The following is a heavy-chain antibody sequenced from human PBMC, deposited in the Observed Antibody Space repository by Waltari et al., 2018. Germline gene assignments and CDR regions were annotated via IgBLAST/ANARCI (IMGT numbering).Heavy chain of an antibody. D-gene: IGHD3-22*01. J-gene: IGHJ4*02. CDR2: LRNTGGT. CDR1: GSFLSDAH. V-gene: IGHV4-59*08. CDR3: ARLPTKYFDSLGWGFFDQ. Sequence: HVQLQESGPGLVMPSEPLSLTCTVPGSFLSDAHWTSIRQAPGKGLAWIAYLRNTGGTKCTPSLESRVTVSAVTSKKQFSLRLTSVTAADTAVYYCARLPTKYFDSLGWGFFDQWGQGILVTVSS.